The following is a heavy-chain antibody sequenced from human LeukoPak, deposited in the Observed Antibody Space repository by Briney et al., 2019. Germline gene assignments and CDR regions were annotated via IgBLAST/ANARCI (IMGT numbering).Heavy chain of an antibody. J-gene: IGHJ4*02. CDR3: ARHLDYTLFDY. CDR1: GGSISSSSYY. Sequence: TSETLSLTCTVSGGSISSSSYYWGWIRQPPGKGLEWIGSIYYSGSTYYNPSLKSRVTISVDTSKNQFSLKLSSVTAADTAVYYCARHLDYTLFDYWGQGTLVTVSS. CDR2: IYYSGST. V-gene: IGHV4-39*01. D-gene: IGHD4-11*01.